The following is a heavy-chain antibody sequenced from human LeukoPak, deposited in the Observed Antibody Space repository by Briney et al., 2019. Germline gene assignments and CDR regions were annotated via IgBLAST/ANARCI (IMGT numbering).Heavy chain of an antibody. J-gene: IGHJ6*04. CDR2: ISSTSSYI. CDR1: GFTVSSYS. Sequence: GGSLRLSCAASGFTVSSYSMNWVRQAPGKGLEWVSSISSTSSYIYYADSVKGRFTISRDNAKNSLYLQMNSLRAEDTAVYYCAELGITMIGGVWGKGTTVTISS. CDR3: AELGITMIGGV. D-gene: IGHD3-10*02. V-gene: IGHV3-21*01.